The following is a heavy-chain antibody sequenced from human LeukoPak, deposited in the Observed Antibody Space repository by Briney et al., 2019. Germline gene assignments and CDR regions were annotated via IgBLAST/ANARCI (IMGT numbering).Heavy chain of an antibody. CDR1: GGSISSYY. J-gene: IGHJ6*02. Sequence: PSETLSPTCTVSGGSISSYYWSWIRQPPGKGLEWIGYIYYSGSTNYNPSLKSRVTISVDTSKNQFSLKLSSVTAADTAVYYCARVAAYYYYGMDVWGQGTTVTVSS. CDR3: ARVAAYYYYGMDV. D-gene: IGHD6-19*01. V-gene: IGHV4-59*01. CDR2: IYYSGST.